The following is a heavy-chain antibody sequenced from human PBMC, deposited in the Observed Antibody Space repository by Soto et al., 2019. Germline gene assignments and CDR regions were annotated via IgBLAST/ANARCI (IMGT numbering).Heavy chain of an antibody. V-gene: IGHV1-69*13. CDR1: GGTFSSYA. J-gene: IGHJ4*02. CDR2: IIPIFGTA. Sequence: SVKVSCKASGGTFSSYAISWVRQAPGQGLEWMGGIIPIFGTANYAQKFQGRVTITADESTSTAYMELSSLRSEDTAVYYCATAPYVCGSYRYHFDYWGQGTLVTVSS. D-gene: IGHD3-16*02. CDR3: ATAPYVCGSYRYHFDY.